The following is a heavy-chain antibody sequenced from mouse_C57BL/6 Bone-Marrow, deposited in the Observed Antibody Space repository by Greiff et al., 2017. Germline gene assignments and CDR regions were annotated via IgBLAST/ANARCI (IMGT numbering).Heavy chain of an antibody. J-gene: IGHJ2*01. Sequence: EVQRVESGGGLVKPGGSLKLSCAASGFTFSSYAMSWVRQTPEKRLEWVATISDGGSYTYYPDNVKGRFTISRDNAKNNLYLQMSHLKSEDTAMYYCASLYYFDYWGQGTTLTVSS. CDR2: ISDGGSYT. CDR1: GFTFSSYA. D-gene: IGHD6-5*01. V-gene: IGHV5-4*01. CDR3: ASLYYFDY.